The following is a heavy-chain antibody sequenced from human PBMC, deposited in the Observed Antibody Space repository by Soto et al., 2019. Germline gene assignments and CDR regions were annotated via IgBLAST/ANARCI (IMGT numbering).Heavy chain of an antibody. V-gene: IGHV4-34*01. CDR2: INHSGST. J-gene: IGHJ5*02. CDR1: GGSFSGYY. D-gene: IGHD5-12*01. CDR3: ARGGYSGSPGGFDP. Sequence: QVQLQQWGAGLLKPSETLSLTCAVYGGSFSGYYWSWIRQPPGKGLEWIGEINHSGSTNYHQSLKSRITISVATSKNQCSLRLSSVTAADTAVYYCARGGYSGSPGGFDPWGQGSLVTVSS.